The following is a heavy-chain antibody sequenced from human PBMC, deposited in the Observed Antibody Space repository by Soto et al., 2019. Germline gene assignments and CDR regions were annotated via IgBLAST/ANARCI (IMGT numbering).Heavy chain of an antibody. D-gene: IGHD5-12*01. J-gene: IGHJ4*02. CDR1: GYTLTEAP. Sequence: QVQLVQSGAEVKKPGASVKVSCKVSGYTLTEAPIHWVRQAPGKGREWMGAYDPEDDGTIYAQRFQGRLTMTEDTSTNTAYMELSSLRSEDTAVYYCATARDGYTPLGFWGLGTLVSVSS. CDR3: ATARDGYTPLGF. V-gene: IGHV1-24*01. CDR2: YDPEDDGT.